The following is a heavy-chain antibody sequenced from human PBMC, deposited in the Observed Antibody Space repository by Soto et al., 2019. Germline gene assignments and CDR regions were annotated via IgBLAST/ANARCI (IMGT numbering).Heavy chain of an antibody. J-gene: IGHJ5*01. V-gene: IGHV4-4*02. CDR1: GDSIKTETW. CDR2: IKHTGDA. Sequence: QVHLQESGPGLVKPSETLSLTCAVSGDSIKTETWWSWLRQLPGTGLEWIGEIKHTGDANANPALRSRVSMSVGRTKNQFFLNLRSVSAADTAVYFCAREGRLHWFESWGQGTRVTVPS. CDR3: AREGRLHWFES.